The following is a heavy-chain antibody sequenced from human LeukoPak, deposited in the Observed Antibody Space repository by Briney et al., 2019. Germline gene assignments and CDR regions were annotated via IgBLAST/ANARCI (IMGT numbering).Heavy chain of an antibody. CDR2: IWYDGSSK. CDR3: ARDRTYYYDSSGYYYPTY. CDR1: GFTFSSYG. Sequence: PGRSLRLSCAASGFTFSSYGMHWVRQAPGKGLEWVAVIWYDGSSKYYADSVKGRFTISRDNSKNTLYLQMNSLRAEDTAVYYCARDRTYYYDSSGYYYPTYWGQGTLVTVSP. D-gene: IGHD3-22*01. J-gene: IGHJ4*02. V-gene: IGHV3-33*01.